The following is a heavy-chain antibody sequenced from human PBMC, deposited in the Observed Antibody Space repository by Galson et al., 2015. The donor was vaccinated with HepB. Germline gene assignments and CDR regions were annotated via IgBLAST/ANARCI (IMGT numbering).Heavy chain of an antibody. J-gene: IGHJ4*02. CDR1: GFTFSDYY. CDR3: AKEEDSSGYYPDLLGY. D-gene: IGHD3-22*01. CDR2: ISSSGSTI. V-gene: IGHV3-11*04. Sequence: SLRLSCAASGFTFSDYYMSWIRQAPGKGLEWVSYISSSGSTIYYADSVKGRFTISRDNAKNSLYLQMNSLRAEDTAVYYCAKEEDSSGYYPDLLGYWGQGTLVTVSS.